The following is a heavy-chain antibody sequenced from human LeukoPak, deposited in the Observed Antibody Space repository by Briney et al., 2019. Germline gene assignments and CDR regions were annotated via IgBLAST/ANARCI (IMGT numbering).Heavy chain of an antibody. CDR1: GGSISSGGYY. CDR3: ARPYYYDSRIDP. V-gene: IGHV4-30-4*01. D-gene: IGHD3-22*01. Sequence: PSQTLSLTCAVSGGSISSGGYYWSWIRQPPGKGLEWIGYMYYSGSTYYNPSLKSRVTISLDTSKNQFSLKLNSVTAADTAVYYCARPYYYDSRIDPWGQGTLVTVSS. CDR2: MYYSGST. J-gene: IGHJ5*02.